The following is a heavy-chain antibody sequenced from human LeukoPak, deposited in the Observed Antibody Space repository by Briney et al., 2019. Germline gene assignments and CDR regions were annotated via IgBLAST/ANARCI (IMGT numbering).Heavy chain of an antibody. CDR3: ASGSGWVLHGMDV. J-gene: IGHJ6*04. CDR2: INHSGST. V-gene: IGHV4-34*01. CDR1: GGSFSGYY. Sequence: SETLSLTCAVCGGSFSGYYWSWIRQPPGKGLEWIGEINHSGSTNYNPSLKSRVTISVDTSKNQFSLKLSSVSAADTAVYYCASGSGWVLHGMDVWGKGTTVTASS. D-gene: IGHD6-19*01.